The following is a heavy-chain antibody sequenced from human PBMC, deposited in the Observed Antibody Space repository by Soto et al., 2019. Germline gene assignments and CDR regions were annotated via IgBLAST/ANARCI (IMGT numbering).Heavy chain of an antibody. J-gene: IGHJ3*02. CDR3: ARDGKRGWHPTSNHDAFDI. V-gene: IGHV4-4*07. CDR1: GGSISSYY. CDR2: IYTSGST. Sequence: SETLSLTCTVSGGSISSYYWSWIRQPAGKGLEWIGRIYTSGSTNYNPSLKSRVTMSVDTSKNQFSLKLSSVTAADTAVYYCARDGKRGWHPTSNHDAFDIWGQGTMVTVSS. D-gene: IGHD6-19*01.